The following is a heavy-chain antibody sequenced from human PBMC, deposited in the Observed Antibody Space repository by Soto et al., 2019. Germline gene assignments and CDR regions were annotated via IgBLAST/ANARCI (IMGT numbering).Heavy chain of an antibody. CDR3: TGRLAVTIDSMED. CDR1: EFTASSNY. D-gene: IGHD6-19*01. J-gene: IGHJ6*02. Sequence: WGSLRLSCAASEFTASSNYMNWVRQAPGKGLECVSTIYSGGCTYYADSVHCRFTISRDNSKNTLYLQTNNLRAEDTAVYYCTGRLAVTIDSMEDGNQETTVTSSS. V-gene: IGHV3-53*01. CDR2: IYSGGCT.